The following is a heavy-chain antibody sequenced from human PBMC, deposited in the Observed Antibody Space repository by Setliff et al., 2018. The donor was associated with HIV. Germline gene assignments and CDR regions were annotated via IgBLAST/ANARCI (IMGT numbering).Heavy chain of an antibody. J-gene: IGHJ4*02. CDR3: ARDSGTTFLEAFDY. CDR1: GGSISSGAYY. V-gene: IGHV3-11*01. CDR2: ISRSSATV. D-gene: IGHD1-7*01. Sequence: LTCTVSGGSISSGAYYWTWIRQAPGKGLEWVSYISRSSATVNYADSVKGRFTISRDNSKNSLYLQMNSLRAEDTAVYYCARDSGTTFLEAFDYWGQGTLVTVSS.